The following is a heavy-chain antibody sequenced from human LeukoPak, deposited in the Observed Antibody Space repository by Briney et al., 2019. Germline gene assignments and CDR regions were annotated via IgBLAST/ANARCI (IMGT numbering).Heavy chain of an antibody. CDR3: AREHGGNSFDY. CDR1: GFTFSSYE. Sequence: GGSLRLSCAAFGFTFSSYEMNWVRQAPGKGLEWVSYISSSGSTIYYADSVKGRFTISRDNAKNSLYLQMNSLRAEDTAVYYCAREHGGNSFDYWGQGTLVTVSS. D-gene: IGHD4-23*01. J-gene: IGHJ4*02. V-gene: IGHV3-48*03. CDR2: ISSSGSTI.